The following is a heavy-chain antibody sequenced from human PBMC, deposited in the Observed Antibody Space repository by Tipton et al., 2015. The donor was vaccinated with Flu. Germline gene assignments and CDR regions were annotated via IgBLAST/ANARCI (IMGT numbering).Heavy chain of an antibody. D-gene: IGHD3-16*01. J-gene: IGHJ4*02. V-gene: IGHV1-2*06. Sequence: QLVQSGAEVKKPGASVRVSCKTSGYTFIGYYMHWVRQAPGRGFEWLGRINPRTGGINYAQQFQDRVSMTRDTSISTAYMELTRVTFDDTAVYYCARDWGVVATDYYFDHWGQGTLITVSS. CDR3: ARDWGVVATDYYFDH. CDR1: GYTFIGYY. CDR2: INPRTGGI.